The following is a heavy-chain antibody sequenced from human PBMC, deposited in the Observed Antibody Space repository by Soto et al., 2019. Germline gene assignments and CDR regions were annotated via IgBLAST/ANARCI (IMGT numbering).Heavy chain of an antibody. CDR1: GGTFSNYT. V-gene: IGHV1-69*02. CDR2: IIPILGIA. Sequence: SVKVSCKASGGTFSNYTISCVRQAPGQGLEWMGRIIPILGIANYAQKFQGRVTITADKSTSTAYMELSSLRSEDTAVYYCATGATVRGVIDNYFEYWGQGTLVTVSS. D-gene: IGHD3-10*01. J-gene: IGHJ4*02. CDR3: ATGATVRGVIDNYFEY.